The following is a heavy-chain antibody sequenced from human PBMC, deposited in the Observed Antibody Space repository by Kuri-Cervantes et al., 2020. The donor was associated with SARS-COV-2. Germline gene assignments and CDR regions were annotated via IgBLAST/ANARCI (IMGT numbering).Heavy chain of an antibody. J-gene: IGHJ4*02. V-gene: IGHV3-30-3*01. CDR3: ARDGLLIAVADSGARDHFDH. Sequence: GGSLRLSCAASGFTFTDYAMHWVRQAPGKGLEWVAIISYDGTNKYYADSVKGRFTVSRDNSKNTLYLQMNRLRAEDTAVYYCARDGLLIAVADSGARDHFDHWGQGTLVTVSS. CDR2: ISYDGTNK. D-gene: IGHD6-13*01. CDR1: GFTFTDYA.